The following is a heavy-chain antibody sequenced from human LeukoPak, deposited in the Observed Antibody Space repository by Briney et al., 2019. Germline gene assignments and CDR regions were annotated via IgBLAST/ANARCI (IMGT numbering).Heavy chain of an antibody. V-gene: IGHV1-69*13. CDR3: ARDNVVVPASGDAFDI. CDR1: GGTFSSYA. D-gene: IGHD2-2*01. Sequence: RASVKVSCKASGGTFSSYAISWVRQAPGQGLEWMGGIIPIFGTANYAQKFQGRVTITADESTSTAYMELSSLRSEDTAVYYCARDNVVVPASGDAFDIWGQGTMVTVSS. CDR2: IIPIFGTA. J-gene: IGHJ3*02.